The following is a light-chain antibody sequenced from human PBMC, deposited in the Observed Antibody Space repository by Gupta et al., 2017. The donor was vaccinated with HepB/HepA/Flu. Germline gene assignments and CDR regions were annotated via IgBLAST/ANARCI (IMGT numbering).Light chain of an antibody. CDR3: AAWDDSLNGYV. CDR1: SSNTGSNT. CDR2: INN. Sequence: QSVPTQPPWASGTPGQRVTHSCSETSSNTGSNTVNWYQHLPGPAPKLPIYINNQRPSGAPDRSSFSKSGTSASLAISVLQSEDEADYYCAAWDDSLNGYVFGTGTKLTVL. V-gene: IGLV1-44*01. J-gene: IGLJ1*01.